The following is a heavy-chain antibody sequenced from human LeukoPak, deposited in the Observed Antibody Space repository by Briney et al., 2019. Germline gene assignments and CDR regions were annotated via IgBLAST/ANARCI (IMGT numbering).Heavy chain of an antibody. V-gene: IGHV5-51*01. CDR3: ARTLHPAADSVYYMDV. CDR2: IYPGDSET. Sequence: GESLKISCKGSGYSFTSYWIGWVRQMPGKGLEWMGIIYPGDSETRYSPSFQGQVTISADKSISTAYLQWRSLKASDTAMYYCARTLHPAADSVYYMDVWGKGTPVTISS. CDR1: GYSFTSYW. D-gene: IGHD3/OR15-3a*01. J-gene: IGHJ6*03.